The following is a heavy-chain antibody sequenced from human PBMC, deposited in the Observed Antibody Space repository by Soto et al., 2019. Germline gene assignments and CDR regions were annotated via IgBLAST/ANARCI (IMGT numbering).Heavy chain of an antibody. CDR2: INPNSGGT. D-gene: IGHD3-16*02. Sequence: ASVKVSCKASGYTFTGYYMHWVRQAPGQGLEWMGWINPNSGGTNYAQKFQGRVTMTRDTSISTAYMELSRLRSDDTAVYYCARALHAWGSYRLAYWGQGTLVTVSS. J-gene: IGHJ4*02. V-gene: IGHV1-2*02. CDR3: ARALHAWGSYRLAY. CDR1: GYTFTGYY.